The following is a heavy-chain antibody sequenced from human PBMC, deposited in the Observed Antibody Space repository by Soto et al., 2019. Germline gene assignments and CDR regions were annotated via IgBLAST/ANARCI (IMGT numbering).Heavy chain of an antibody. V-gene: IGHV3-74*01. CDR1: GFTFSDWW. D-gene: IGHD3-22*01. J-gene: IGHJ4*02. Sequence: PGGSLRLSCAASGFTFSDWWMNWVRQVPGKGLVWVSRINPDGTIVGYADSVKGRFTVSRDNAKNTLYLQMNSLRAEDTAVYYLIILAISGGQGTLVTVSS. CDR2: INPDGTIV. CDR3: IILAIS.